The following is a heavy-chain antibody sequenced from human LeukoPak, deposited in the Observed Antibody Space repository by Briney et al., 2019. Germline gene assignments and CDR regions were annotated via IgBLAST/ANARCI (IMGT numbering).Heavy chain of an antibody. Sequence: PSQTLPLTCTVSGNSISGDYYWNWIRQPAGKGLEWIGRIFTSGNTNYNSSLKSRVTISFDTSKDQFSLRLSSVTVADTAFYYCTRESATSGSTDWGQGTLVTVSS. V-gene: IGHV4-61*02. CDR2: IFTSGNT. D-gene: IGHD3-10*01. CDR1: GNSISGDYY. J-gene: IGHJ4*02. CDR3: TRESATSGSTD.